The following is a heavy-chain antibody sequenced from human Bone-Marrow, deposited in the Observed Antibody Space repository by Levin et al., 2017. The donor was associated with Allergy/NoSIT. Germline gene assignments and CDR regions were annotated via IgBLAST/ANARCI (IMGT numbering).Heavy chain of an antibody. CDR1: GGSISSSNW. V-gene: IGHV4-4*02. J-gene: IGHJ6*03. Sequence: SETLSLTCAVSGGSISSSNWWSWVRQPPGKGLEWIGEIYHSGSTNYNPSLKSRVTISVDKSKNQFSLKLSSVTAADTAVYYCARARAVLRYFDWLPQSISYYYYYMDVWGKGTTVTVSS. CDR3: ARARAVLRYFDWLPQSISYYYYYMDV. D-gene: IGHD3-9*01. CDR2: IYHSGST.